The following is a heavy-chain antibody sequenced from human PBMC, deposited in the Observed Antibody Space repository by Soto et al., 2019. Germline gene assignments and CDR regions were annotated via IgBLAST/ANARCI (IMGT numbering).Heavy chain of an antibody. CDR1: GGSISSYY. CDR2: IYYSGST. CDR3: ASSVITIFGVVTDYYYYVDV. D-gene: IGHD3-3*01. V-gene: IGHV4-59*01. Sequence: PSETLSLTCTVSGGSISSYYWSWIRQPPGKGLEWIGYIYYSGSTNYNPSLKSRVTISVDTSKNQFSLKLSSVTAADTAVYYCASSVITIFGVVTDYYYYVDVWGKGTTVTVSS. J-gene: IGHJ6*03.